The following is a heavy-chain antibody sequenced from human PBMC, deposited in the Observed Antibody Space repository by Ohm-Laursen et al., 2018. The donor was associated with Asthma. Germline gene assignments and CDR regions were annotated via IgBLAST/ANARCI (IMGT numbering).Heavy chain of an antibody. D-gene: IGHD3-22*01. CDR2: FWYGGSYH. J-gene: IGHJ3*02. Sequence: SLRLSCTASGFTFTSYDMYWVRQAPGKGLEFVAVFWYGGSYHNYAASVKGRFTISRDIAKNTLYLQMNSLRAEDTAVYYCARESYYYDSSGYYHAFDIWGQGTMVTVSS. CDR3: ARESYYYDSSGYYHAFDI. CDR1: GFTFTSYD. V-gene: IGHV3-33*08.